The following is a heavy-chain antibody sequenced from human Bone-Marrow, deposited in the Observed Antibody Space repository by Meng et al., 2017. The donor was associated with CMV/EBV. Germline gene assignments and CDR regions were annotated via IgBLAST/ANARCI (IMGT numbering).Heavy chain of an antibody. CDR1: GGSISSGDYY. Sequence: QVQLQESGPGLVKPSQTPSLTCTVSGGSISSGDYYWSWIRQPPGKGLEWIGYIYYSGSTYYNPSLKSRVTISVDTSKNQFSLKLSSLRSEDTAVYYCAMSRAMVRGVIPGWFDPWGQGTLVTVSS. CDR2: IYYSGST. V-gene: IGHV4-31*03. CDR3: AMSRAMVRGVIPGWFDP. D-gene: IGHD3-10*01. J-gene: IGHJ5*02.